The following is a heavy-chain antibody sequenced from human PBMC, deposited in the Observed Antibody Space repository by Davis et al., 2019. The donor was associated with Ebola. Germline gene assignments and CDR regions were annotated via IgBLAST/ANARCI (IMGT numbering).Heavy chain of an antibody. V-gene: IGHV4-4*02. CDR1: GGSISSSNW. CDR2: IYHSGST. CDR3: ARAAAAPLNWFDP. D-gene: IGHD6-13*01. Sequence: MPSETLSLTCAVSGGSISSSNWWSWVRQPPGKGLEWTGEIYHSGSTNYNPSLKSRVTISVDKSKNQFSLKLSSVTAADTAVYYCARAAAAPLNWFDPWGQGTLVTVSS. J-gene: IGHJ5*02.